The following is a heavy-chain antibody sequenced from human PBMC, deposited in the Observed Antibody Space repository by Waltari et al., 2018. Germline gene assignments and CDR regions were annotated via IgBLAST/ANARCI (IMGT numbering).Heavy chain of an antibody. Sequence: QLQLQESGPGLVKSSGTLSLTCAVSGDSISRSTYYWVWLRQPPGKEIEWIGTIYPSGESYYHGSLERRVMMSLDRATNHFSMELRSVTAADTAVYYCARRGDWLPLDAFDIWGQGTVVTVSS. CDR3: ARRGDWLPLDAFDI. D-gene: IGHD2-15*01. J-gene: IGHJ3*02. CDR2: IYPSGES. CDR1: GDSISRSTYY. V-gene: IGHV4-39*02.